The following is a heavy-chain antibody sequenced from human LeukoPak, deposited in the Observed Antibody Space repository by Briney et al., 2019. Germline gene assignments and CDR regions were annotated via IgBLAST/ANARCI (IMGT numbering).Heavy chain of an antibody. D-gene: IGHD3/OR15-3a*01. Sequence: GGSLRLSCAASGFTVSSNYMSWVRQAPGKGLEWVSVIYSGGSTYYADSVKGRFTISRDNSKNTLYLQMNSLRAEDTAVYYCARDNHEGLGPDVYGMDVWGQGTTVTVSS. CDR3: ARDNHEGLGPDVYGMDV. V-gene: IGHV3-53*01. CDR2: IYSGGST. J-gene: IGHJ6*02. CDR1: GFTVSSNY.